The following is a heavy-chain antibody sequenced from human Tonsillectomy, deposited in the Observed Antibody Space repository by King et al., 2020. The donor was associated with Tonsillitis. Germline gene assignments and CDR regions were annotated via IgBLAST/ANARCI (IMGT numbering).Heavy chain of an antibody. CDR1: GFTSSSYA. D-gene: IGHD3-10*01. V-gene: IGHV3-23*04. CDR2: ISGSGGST. Sequence: VQLVESGGGLVQPGGSLRLSCAASGFTSSSYAMNWVRQAPGKGLEWVSAISGSGGSTYYADSVKGRFIISRANSKNTLYLQMNSLRAEDTAVYYCAKDAGGFGAYYFDYWGQGTLVTVSS. CDR3: AKDAGGFGAYYFDY. J-gene: IGHJ4*02.